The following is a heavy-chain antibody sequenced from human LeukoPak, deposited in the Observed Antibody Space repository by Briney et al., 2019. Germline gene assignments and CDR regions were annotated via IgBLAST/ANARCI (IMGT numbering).Heavy chain of an antibody. CDR1: GYTFTSYG. J-gene: IGHJ4*02. CDR3: ARSKLRGGIVVVPAAILN. V-gene: IGHV1-18*01. Sequence: ASVKVSCKASGYTFTSYGISWVRQAPGQGLEWMGWISAYNGNTNYAQKLQGRVTMTTDTSTSTAYVELRSLRSDDTAVYYCARSKLRGGIVVVPAAILNWGQGTLVTVSS. D-gene: IGHD2-2*01. CDR2: ISAYNGNT.